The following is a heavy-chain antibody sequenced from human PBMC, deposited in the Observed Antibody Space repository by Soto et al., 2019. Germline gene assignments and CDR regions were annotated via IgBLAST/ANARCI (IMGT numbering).Heavy chain of an antibody. CDR3: ARDPGDYGYYYGMDV. D-gene: IGHD4-17*01. V-gene: IGHV3-15*07. Sequence: GESLRLSCAASGFTFSNAWMNWVRQAPGKGLEWVGRIKSKTDGGTTDYAAPVKGRFTISRDDSKNTLYLQMNSLKTEDTAVYYCARDPGDYGYYYGMDVWGQGTTVTVSS. CDR2: IKSKTDGGTT. CDR1: GFTFSNAW. J-gene: IGHJ6*02.